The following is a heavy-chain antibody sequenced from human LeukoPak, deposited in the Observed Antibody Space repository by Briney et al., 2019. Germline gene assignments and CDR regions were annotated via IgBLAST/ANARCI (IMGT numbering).Heavy chain of an antibody. Sequence: SETLSLTCAVYGGSFSGYYWSWIRQPPGKGLEWIGEINHSGSTNYNPSLKSRVTISVDTSKNQFSLRLNSVTAADTAVYYCWREGAAYDSSGYNIGDYFNYWGKGTLVTVSS. CDR1: GGSFSGYY. V-gene: IGHV4-34*01. J-gene: IGHJ4*02. CDR3: WREGAAYDSSGYNIGDYFNY. D-gene: IGHD3-22*01. CDR2: INHSGST.